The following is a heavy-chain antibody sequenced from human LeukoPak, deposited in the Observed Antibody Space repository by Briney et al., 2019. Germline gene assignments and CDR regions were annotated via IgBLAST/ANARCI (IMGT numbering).Heavy chain of an antibody. CDR3: AVSSSYSSSWY. V-gene: IGHV4-39*01. CDR2: IYYSGST. J-gene: IGHJ4*02. D-gene: IGHD6-13*01. CDR1: GGSISSSSYY. Sequence: PSETLSLTCTVSGGSISSSSYYWGWIRQPPGKGLEWIGSIYYSGSTYYNPSLKSRVTISVDTSKNQFSLKLSSVTAADTAVYYCAVSSSYSSSWYWGQGTLVTVSS.